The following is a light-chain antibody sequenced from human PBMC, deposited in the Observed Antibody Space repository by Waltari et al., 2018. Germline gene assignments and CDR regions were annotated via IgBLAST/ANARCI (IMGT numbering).Light chain of an antibody. V-gene: IGKV2-40*01. J-gene: IGKJ5*01. CDR3: QQRHSYPIT. CDR2: TAS. CDR1: QSLVSSDDGYTY. Sequence: EIVMTQTPLSLSVTPGEPASIFCRSSQSLVSSDDGYTYLDWFLQRPGQSPRLLIHTASTLQSGVPSRFSGSGSGTDFTLTISSLQPEDFATYYCQQRHSYPITFGQGTRLDIK.